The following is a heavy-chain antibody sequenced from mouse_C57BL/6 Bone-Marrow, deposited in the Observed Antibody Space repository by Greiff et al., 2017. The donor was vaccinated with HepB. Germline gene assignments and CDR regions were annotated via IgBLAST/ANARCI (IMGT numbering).Heavy chain of an antibody. J-gene: IGHJ2*01. CDR3: ARGDLLGDY. CDR1: GYTFTDYY. D-gene: IGHD1-1*01. V-gene: IGHV1-26*01. Sequence: EVQLQQSGPELVKPGASVKISCKASGYTFTDYYMNWVKQSHGKSLEWIGDINPNNGGTSYNQKFKGKATLTVDKSSSTAYMELRSLTSEDSAVYYCARGDLLGDYWGQGTTLTVSS. CDR2: INPNNGGT.